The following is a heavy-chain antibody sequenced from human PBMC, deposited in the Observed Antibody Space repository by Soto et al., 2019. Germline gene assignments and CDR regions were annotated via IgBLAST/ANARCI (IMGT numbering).Heavy chain of an antibody. CDR3: ARISRSCSTPSCPRNTWFDP. CDR2: VFSVDAK. V-gene: IGHV2-26*01. D-gene: IGHD2-2*01. Sequence: QVTLKESGPVLVKPTETLTLTCTVSGFSLSNPRMGVSWIRQPPGKALEWLAHVFSVDAKSYSTSLKSRLTISKDTSKSHVVLTMANMDPVDTATYYCARISRSCSTPSCPRNTWFDPWGQGSLVTVSS. J-gene: IGHJ5*02. CDR1: GFSLSNPRMG.